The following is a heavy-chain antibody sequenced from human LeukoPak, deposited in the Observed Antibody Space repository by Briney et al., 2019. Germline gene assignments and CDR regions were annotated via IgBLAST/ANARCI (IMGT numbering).Heavy chain of an antibody. J-gene: IGHJ4*02. Sequence: ASVRVSCKASGYTFTGYYMHWVRQAPGQGLEWMGSINPNSGGTNYAQKFQGRVTMTRDTSISTAYMELSRLRSDDTAVYYCARGNIVVVVAAAPDYWGQGTLVTVSS. CDR3: ARGNIVVVVAAAPDY. V-gene: IGHV1-2*02. CDR2: INPNSGGT. CDR1: GYTFTGYY. D-gene: IGHD2-15*01.